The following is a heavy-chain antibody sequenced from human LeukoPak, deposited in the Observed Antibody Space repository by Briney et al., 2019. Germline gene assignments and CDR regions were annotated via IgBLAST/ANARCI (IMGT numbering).Heavy chain of an antibody. CDR2: IHPSGGST. Sequence: ASVKVSCKASGYTFTSYYMHRVRQAPGHRLEWMGIIHPSGGSTSYAKKFQGRVTMTRYMSTSTVYMELSSLRSEDTAVYYCARDSVVGATPDAFDIWGQGTMVTVSS. J-gene: IGHJ3*02. V-gene: IGHV1-46*01. CDR1: GYTFTSYY. CDR3: ARDSVVGATPDAFDI. D-gene: IGHD1-26*01.